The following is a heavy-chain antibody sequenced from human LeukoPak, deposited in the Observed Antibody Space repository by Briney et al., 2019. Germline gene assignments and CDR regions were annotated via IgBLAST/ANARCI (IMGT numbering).Heavy chain of an antibody. Sequence: ASVKVSCKASGYTFTSYYMHWVQQAPGQGLEWMGIINPSGGSTSYAQKFQGRVTMTRDTSTSTVYMELNSLRSEDTAVYYCARGIAAAGTDYWGQGTLVTVSS. CDR2: INPSGGST. CDR3: ARGIAAAGTDY. J-gene: IGHJ4*02. D-gene: IGHD6-13*01. CDR1: GYTFTSYY. V-gene: IGHV1-46*01.